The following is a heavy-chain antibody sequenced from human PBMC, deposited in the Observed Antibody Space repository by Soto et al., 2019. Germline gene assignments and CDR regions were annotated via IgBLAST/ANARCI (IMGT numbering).Heavy chain of an antibody. CDR3: AREGGLGWLEAFDI. CDR2: IYYSGST. Sequence: SETLSLTCTVSGGSISSGGYYWSWIRQHPGKGLEWIGYIYYSGSTYYNPSLKSRVTISVDTSKNQFSLKLSSVTAADTAVYYCAREGGLGWLEAFDIWGQGTMVTVSS. D-gene: IGHD6-19*01. J-gene: IGHJ3*02. CDR1: GGSISSGGYY. V-gene: IGHV4-31*03.